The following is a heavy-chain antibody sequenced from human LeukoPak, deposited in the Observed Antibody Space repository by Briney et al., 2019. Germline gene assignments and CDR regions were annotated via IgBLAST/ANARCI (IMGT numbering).Heavy chain of an antibody. CDR3: ARDPPYYYYMYV. CDR1: GGSISSNY. Sequence: TSETLSLTCTVSGGSISSNYWSWLRQPAGKGVEWIGRFYTTGNNKYNPSLKSRVTMSVDTSKNQFSLELSSVTAADTAVYYCARDPPYYYYMYVWGKGTTVTVSS. J-gene: IGHJ6*03. V-gene: IGHV4-4*07. CDR2: FYTTGNN.